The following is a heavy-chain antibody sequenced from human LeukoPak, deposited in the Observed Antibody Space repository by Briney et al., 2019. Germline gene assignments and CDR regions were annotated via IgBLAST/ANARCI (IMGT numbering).Heavy chain of an antibody. CDR1: GGSISSYY. V-gene: IGHV4-59*01. D-gene: IGHD3-10*01. CDR2: IYYSWST. J-gene: IGHJ4*02. Sequence: SETLSLTCTVSGGSISSYYWSWVRQPPGKGLEWIGYIYYSWSTNYNPSLKSRVTISVDTSKNQFSLKLSSVTAADTAVYYCAGAVFYGSGSPTSDYWGQGTLVTVSS. CDR3: AGAVFYGSGSPTSDY.